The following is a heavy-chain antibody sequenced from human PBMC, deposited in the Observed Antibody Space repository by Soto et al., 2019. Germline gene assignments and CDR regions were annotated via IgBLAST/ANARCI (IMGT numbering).Heavy chain of an antibody. V-gene: IGHV3-30*18. D-gene: IGHD4-17*01. CDR3: AKDSSRAVTVTTYLDY. CDR1: GFTFSSYG. J-gene: IGHJ4*02. Sequence: QVQLVESGGGVVQPGRSLRLSCAASGFTFSSYGMHWVRQAPGKGLEWVAVISYDGSNKYYADSVKGRFTISRDNSKNTLYLQMNSLRAEDTAVYYCAKDSSRAVTVTTYLDYWGQGTLVTVSS. CDR2: ISYDGSNK.